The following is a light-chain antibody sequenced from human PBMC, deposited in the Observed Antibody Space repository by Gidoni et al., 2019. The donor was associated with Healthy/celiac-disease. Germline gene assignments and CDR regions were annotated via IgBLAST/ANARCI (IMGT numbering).Light chain of an antibody. CDR3: QQYGSSPLT. CDR2: GAS. V-gene: IGKV3-20*01. Sequence: TLSCRASQSVSSSYLAWYQQKPGQAPRLLIYGASSRATGIPDRFSGSGSGTDFTLTISRLEPEDFAVYYCQQYGSSPLTFGGGTKVEIK. CDR1: QSVSSSY. J-gene: IGKJ4*01.